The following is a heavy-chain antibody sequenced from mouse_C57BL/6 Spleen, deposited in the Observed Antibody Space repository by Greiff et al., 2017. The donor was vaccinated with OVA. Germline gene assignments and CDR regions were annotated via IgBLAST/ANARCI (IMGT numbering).Heavy chain of an antibody. V-gene: IGHV1-15*01. J-gene: IGHJ3*01. Sequence: QVQLQQSGAELVRPGASVTLSCKASGYTFTDYEMHWVKQTPVHGLEWIGAIDPETGGTAYNQKFKGKAILTADKSSSTAYMELRSLTSEDSAVYYCTRYSTRWFAYWGQGTLVTVSA. CDR2: IDPETGGT. CDR1: GYTFTDYE. CDR3: TRYSTRWFAY. D-gene: IGHD2-5*01.